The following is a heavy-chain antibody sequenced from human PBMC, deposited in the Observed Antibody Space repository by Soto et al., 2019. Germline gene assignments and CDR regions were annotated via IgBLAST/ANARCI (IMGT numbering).Heavy chain of an antibody. CDR1: GYTFTSYG. CDR2: ISAYNGNT. Sequence: ASVKVSCKASGYTFTSYGISWVRQAPGQGLEWMGRISAYNGNTNYAQKLQGRVTMTTDTSTSTAYMELRSLRSDDTAVYYCARVNSYDILTGPMGYWGQGTLVTVSS. D-gene: IGHD3-9*01. J-gene: IGHJ4*02. V-gene: IGHV1-18*01. CDR3: ARVNSYDILTGPMGY.